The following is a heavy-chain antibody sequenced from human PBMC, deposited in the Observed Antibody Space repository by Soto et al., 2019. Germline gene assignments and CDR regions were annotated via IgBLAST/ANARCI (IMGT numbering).Heavy chain of an antibody. CDR1: GGSISSGDYY. V-gene: IGHV4-30-4*01. J-gene: IGHJ6*02. Sequence: SETLSLTCTVSGGSISSGDYYWSWIRQPPGKGLEWIGYIYYSGSTYYNPSLKSRVTISVDTSKNQFSLKLSSVTAADTAVYYCARDQRGDYDFWSGYYTGDYYGMDVWGPGTTVT. CDR2: IYYSGST. D-gene: IGHD3-3*01. CDR3: ARDQRGDYDFWSGYYTGDYYGMDV.